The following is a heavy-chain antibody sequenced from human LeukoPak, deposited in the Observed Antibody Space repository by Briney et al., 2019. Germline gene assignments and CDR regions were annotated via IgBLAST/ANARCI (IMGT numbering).Heavy chain of an antibody. Sequence: SETLSLTCTVSGGSISSSSYYWGWIRQPPGKGLEWIGSIYYSGSTYYNPSLKSRVTISVDTSKNQFSLKLSSVTAADTAVYYCARGGNWNYGSYYYWGQGTLVTVSS. J-gene: IGHJ4*02. V-gene: IGHV4-39*01. CDR2: IYYSGST. CDR1: GGSISSSSYY. CDR3: ARGGNWNYGSYYY. D-gene: IGHD1-7*01.